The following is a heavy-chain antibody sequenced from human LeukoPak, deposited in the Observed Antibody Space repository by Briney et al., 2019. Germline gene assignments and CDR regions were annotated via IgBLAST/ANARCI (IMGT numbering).Heavy chain of an antibody. CDR3: ARQRSFLESTDTVDY. V-gene: IGHV4-59*08. CDR1: GGSISSYY. Sequence: SSETLSLTCIVSGGSISSYYWSWIRQPPGKGLEWIGYIYYSGSTTYNPSLKSRVTISADTSKNQFSLRLSSVTAADTAVYYCARQRSFLESTDTVDYWGQGTLVTVSS. D-gene: IGHD3-3*02. CDR2: IYYSGST. J-gene: IGHJ4*02.